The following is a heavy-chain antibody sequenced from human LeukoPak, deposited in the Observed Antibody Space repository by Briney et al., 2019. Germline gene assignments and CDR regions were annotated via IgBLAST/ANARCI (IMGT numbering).Heavy chain of an antibody. D-gene: IGHD2-2*01. CDR2: IYYSGST. CDR1: GGSISSYY. CDR3: ARYNGSTSFFYYYYYGMDV. J-gene: IGHJ6*02. V-gene: IGHV4-59*01. Sequence: PSETLSLTCTVSGGSISSYYWSWIRQPPGKGLEWIGYIYYSGSTNYNPSLKSRVTKSVDTSKNQFSLKLSSVTAADTAVYYCARYNGSTSFFYYYYYGMDVWGQGTTVTVSS.